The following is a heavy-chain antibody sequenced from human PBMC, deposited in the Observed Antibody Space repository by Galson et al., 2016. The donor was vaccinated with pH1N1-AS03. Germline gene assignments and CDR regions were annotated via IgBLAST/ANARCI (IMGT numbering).Heavy chain of an antibody. D-gene: IGHD1-26*01. J-gene: IGHJ5*02. CDR3: ARGYSGSYFHWFDP. CDR1: GFSLTTSGMC. CDR2: IDWDDDQ. V-gene: IGHV2-70*11. Sequence: PALVKPTQTLTVTCTFSGFSLTTSGMCVSWIRQPPGKALEWLARIDWDDDQYYTTSLKTRLTISQDTSQNPVVLTMTDMDPVDTATYSCARGYSGSYFHWFDPWGQGTLVTVSS.